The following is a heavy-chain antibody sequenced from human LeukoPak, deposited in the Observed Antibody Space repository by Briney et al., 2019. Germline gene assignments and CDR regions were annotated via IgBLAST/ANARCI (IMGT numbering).Heavy chain of an antibody. Sequence: PGGSLRLSCAASGFTFSSYWMSWVRQAPGKGLEWVANIKEDGSEKYYVDSVKGRFTISRDNAKNSLYLQMNSLRAEDTAVYYCASGSYSFDYWGQGTLVTVSP. CDR3: ASGSYSFDY. CDR2: IKEDGSEK. D-gene: IGHD1-26*01. CDR1: GFTFSSYW. V-gene: IGHV3-7*01. J-gene: IGHJ4*02.